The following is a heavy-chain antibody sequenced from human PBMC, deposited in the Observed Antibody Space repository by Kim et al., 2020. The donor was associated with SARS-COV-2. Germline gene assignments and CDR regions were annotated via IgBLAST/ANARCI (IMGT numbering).Heavy chain of an antibody. Sequence: SETLSLTCTVSGGSISSSSYYWGWIRQPPGKGLEWIGSIYYSGSTYYNPSLKSRVTISVDTSKNQFSLKLSSVTAADTAVYYCARDRYCSGGSCYSEPLINNWFDPWGQGTLVTVSS. CDR3: ARDRYCSGGSCYSEPLINNWFDP. CDR2: IYYSGST. J-gene: IGHJ5*02. CDR1: GGSISSSSYY. V-gene: IGHV4-39*07. D-gene: IGHD2-15*01.